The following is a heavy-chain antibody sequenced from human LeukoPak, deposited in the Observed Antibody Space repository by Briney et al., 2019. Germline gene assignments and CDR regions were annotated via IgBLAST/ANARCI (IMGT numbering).Heavy chain of an antibody. V-gene: IGHV1-18*01. Sequence: ASVKVSCKASGYTFTTAGIGWVRQAPGQVLEWMGWISTYHGNTNYAQIFQDRVTLTTDTSTSTAYMELGRLRSDDTAVYYCARRPNHYDTSSYDYWGQGTLVTVSS. CDR1: GYTFTTAG. CDR3: ARRPNHYDTSSYDY. J-gene: IGHJ4*02. CDR2: ISTYHGNT. D-gene: IGHD3-22*01.